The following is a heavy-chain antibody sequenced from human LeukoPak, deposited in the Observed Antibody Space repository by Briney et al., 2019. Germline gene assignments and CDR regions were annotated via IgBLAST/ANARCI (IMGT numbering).Heavy chain of an antibody. CDR3: AKVVGTGTTPTDY. D-gene: IGHD1-1*01. CDR2: ISASGDNT. CDR1: GFTFNKYA. Sequence: PGGSLRLSCAASGFTFNKYAMTWVRQAPGKGLVWVAVISASGDNTDYADSVKGRFTISRDNPKNTLSLQMNSLRVEDTAVYYCAKVVGTGTTPTDYWGQGTLVTVSS. J-gene: IGHJ4*02. V-gene: IGHV3-23*01.